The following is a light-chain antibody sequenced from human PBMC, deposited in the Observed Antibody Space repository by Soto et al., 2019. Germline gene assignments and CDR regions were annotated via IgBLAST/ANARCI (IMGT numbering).Light chain of an antibody. CDR2: GTS. J-gene: IGKJ5*01. V-gene: IGKV3-20*01. CDR1: QTVSSAY. CDR3: QHFGSSQIT. Sequence: EIVLTQSPGTLSLSPGERATLSCRTSQTVSSAYLAWYQHKPGQAPRLLIYGTSSRATGIPDRFSGSGSGTDFTLTISRLEPEDFAVYYCQHFGSSQITFGQGTRLESK.